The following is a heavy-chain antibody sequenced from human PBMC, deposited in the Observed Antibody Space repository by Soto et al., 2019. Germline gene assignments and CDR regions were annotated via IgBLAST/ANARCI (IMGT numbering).Heavy chain of an antibody. D-gene: IGHD2-21*02. Sequence: QVQLVQSGAEVKKPGSSVKVSCKASGGTFSSYAISWVRQAPGQGLEWMGGIIPIFGTANYAQKFQGRVKITADESTRTAYMELSSLSSEDTAVYYCASCGGDCSRGVGAFDIWGQGTMVTVSS. CDR2: IIPIFGTA. CDR1: GGTFSSYA. J-gene: IGHJ3*02. V-gene: IGHV1-69*12. CDR3: ASCGGDCSRGVGAFDI.